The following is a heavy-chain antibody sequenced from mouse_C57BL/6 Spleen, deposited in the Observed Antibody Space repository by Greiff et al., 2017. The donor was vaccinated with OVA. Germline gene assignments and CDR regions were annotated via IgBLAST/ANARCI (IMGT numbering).Heavy chain of an antibody. V-gene: IGHV5-16*01. Sequence: EVQVVESEGGLVQPGSSMKLSCTASGFTFSDYYMAWVRQVPEKGLEWVANINYDGSSTYYLDSLKSRFIISRDNAKNILYLQMSSLKSEDTATYYCARLGRWWYFDVWGTGTTVTVSS. D-gene: IGHD4-1*01. CDR3: ARLGRWWYFDV. J-gene: IGHJ1*03. CDR1: GFTFSDYY. CDR2: INYDGSST.